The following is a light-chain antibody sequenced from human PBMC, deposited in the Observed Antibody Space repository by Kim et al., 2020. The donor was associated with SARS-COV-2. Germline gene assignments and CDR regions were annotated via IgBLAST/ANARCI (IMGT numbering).Light chain of an antibody. CDR1: NIGSKS. CDR3: QVWDGSHDHLYV. V-gene: IGLV3-21*04. Sequence: SYELTQPPSVSVAPGKTASITCGGDNIGSKSVHWYQQRPGQAPVLVIYFDSDRPSGIPGRFSGSKSENTATLTIYRVEAGDEADYYCQVWDGSHDHLYVFGTGTKVTVL. J-gene: IGLJ1*01. CDR2: FDS.